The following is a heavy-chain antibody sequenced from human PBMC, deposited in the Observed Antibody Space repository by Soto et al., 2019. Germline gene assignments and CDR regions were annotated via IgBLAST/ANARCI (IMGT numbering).Heavy chain of an antibody. Sequence: GGSLRLSCAASGFNFSSYSMNWVRQAPGKGLEWVSHISSSSTIYYADSVKGRFTISRDNSKNFLFLQMDSLRVEDTAVYYCAKDRHPDGIWTFDYWGQGAPVAVSS. J-gene: IGHJ4*02. D-gene: IGHD3-9*01. CDR2: ISSSSTI. CDR1: GFNFSSYS. CDR3: AKDRHPDGIWTFDY. V-gene: IGHV3-48*01.